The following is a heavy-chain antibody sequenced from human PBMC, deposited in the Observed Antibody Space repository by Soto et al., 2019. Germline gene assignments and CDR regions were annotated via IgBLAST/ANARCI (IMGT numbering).Heavy chain of an antibody. J-gene: IGHJ5*02. Sequence: ASVKVSCKASGYTFTSYAMHWVRQAPGQRLEWMGWINAGNGNTKYSQKFQGRVTITRDTSASTAYMELSSLRSEDTAVYYCARAYYLSYWFDPWGQGTLVTVSS. CDR1: GYTFTSYA. V-gene: IGHV1-3*01. CDR3: ARAYYLSYWFDP. CDR2: INAGNGNT. D-gene: IGHD3-10*01.